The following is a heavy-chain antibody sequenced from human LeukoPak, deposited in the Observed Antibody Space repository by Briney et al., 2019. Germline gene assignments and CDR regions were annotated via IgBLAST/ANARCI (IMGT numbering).Heavy chain of an antibody. V-gene: IGHV4-59*01. CDR3: ARFQYRSGYYDFFAY. D-gene: IGHD3-22*01. CDR1: GGSLRGFY. CDR2: IYSSGST. J-gene: IGHJ4*02. Sequence: SETLSLTCTVSGGSLRGFYWSWIRQPPGKGLEWIGYIYSSGSTNYNPSLKSRVTISVDTSKNQFSLNLTSVSAAGTSVYYCARFQYRSGYYDFFAYWGQGTPVTVSS.